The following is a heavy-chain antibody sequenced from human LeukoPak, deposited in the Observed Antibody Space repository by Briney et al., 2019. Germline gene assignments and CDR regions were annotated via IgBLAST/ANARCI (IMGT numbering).Heavy chain of an antibody. Sequence: SETLSLTCSVPDGSINSYYWNWIRRPPGKGLEWIGYIYYNGNTNYSPSLKSRVTMSVDTSKNLFSLKVSSVTAADTAVYYCARGRSNYYGMDVWGQGTTVTVSS. J-gene: IGHJ6*02. V-gene: IGHV4-59*01. CDR2: IYYNGNT. CDR3: ARGRSNYYGMDV. CDR1: DGSINSYY. D-gene: IGHD1-26*01.